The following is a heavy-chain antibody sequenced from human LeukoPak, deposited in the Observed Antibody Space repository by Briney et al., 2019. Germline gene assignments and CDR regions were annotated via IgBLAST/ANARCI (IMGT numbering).Heavy chain of an antibody. CDR3: ARREGATESGFFDY. CDR2: IYYSGST. V-gene: IGHV4-59*08. D-gene: IGHD1-26*01. J-gene: IGHJ4*02. CDR1: AAPITSYY. Sequence: TLSLTSTVSAAPITSYYWSWIRQPPGKGLEWIGYIYYSGSTNYNPSLKSRVSISVDTSKNQFSLKLSSVTAADTAVYYCARREGATESGFFDYWGQGTLVTVSS.